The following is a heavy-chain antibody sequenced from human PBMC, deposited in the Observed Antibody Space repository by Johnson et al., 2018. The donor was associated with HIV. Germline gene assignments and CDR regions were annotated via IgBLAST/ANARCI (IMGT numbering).Heavy chain of an antibody. CDR1: GFTFSDYY. Sequence: QVQLVESGGGLVKPGGSLRLSCAASGFTFSDYYMSWIRQAPGKGLEWVSAISGSGGSTYYADSVKGRFTISRDNSKNTLYLQMNGLRAEDTAVYYCARDWGLYSSGWYVDAFDIWGQGTMVTVSS. V-gene: IGHV3-11*04. J-gene: IGHJ3*02. CDR3: ARDWGLYSSGWYVDAFDI. CDR2: ISGSGGST. D-gene: IGHD6-19*01.